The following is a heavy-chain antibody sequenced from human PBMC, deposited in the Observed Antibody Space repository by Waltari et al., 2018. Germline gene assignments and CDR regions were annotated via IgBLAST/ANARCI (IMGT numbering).Heavy chain of an antibody. CDR1: GGSISSYY. D-gene: IGHD6-19*01. Sequence: QVQLQESGPGLVKPSETLSLTCTVSGGSISSYYWSWIRQPPGKGLEWIGSIYYSGSTNYHPSLKSRGTISVDTSKNQFSLKLSSVTAADTAVYYCASLYSSGWYDAFDIWGQGTMVTVSS. V-gene: IGHV4-59*08. J-gene: IGHJ3*02. CDR3: ASLYSSGWYDAFDI. CDR2: IYYSGST.